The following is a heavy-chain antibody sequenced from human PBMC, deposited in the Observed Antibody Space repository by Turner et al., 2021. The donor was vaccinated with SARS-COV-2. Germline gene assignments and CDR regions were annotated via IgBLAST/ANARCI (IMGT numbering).Heavy chain of an antibody. Sequence: VQLRHSGAEEKKPGASVKAASKASVDACGGYYMHWVRQAPGQGLEWMGWIDANSGATTVAQKCQGGVTMTRDTSISTTYMELSRLRSDDTAVYYCARSYSIYSSGWYRPRGAFDIWGQGTMVTVSS. CDR1: VDACGGYY. CDR2: IDANSGAT. D-gene: IGHD6-19*01. CDR3: ARSYSIYSSGWYRPRGAFDI. V-gene: IGHV1-2*02. J-gene: IGHJ3*02.